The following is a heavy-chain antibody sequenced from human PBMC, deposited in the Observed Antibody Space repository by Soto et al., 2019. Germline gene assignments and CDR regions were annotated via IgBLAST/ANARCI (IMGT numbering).Heavy chain of an antibody. CDR3: ARDSPGPQQQLVWLRWAISYYYYGMDV. Sequence: QVQLVESGGGVVQPGRSLRLSCAASGFTFSSYAMHWVRQAPGKGLEWVAVISYDGSNKYYADSVKGRFTISRDNSKNTLYLQMNSLRAEDTAVYYCARDSPGPQQQLVWLRWAISYYYYGMDVRGQGTTVTVSS. V-gene: IGHV3-30-3*01. CDR1: GFTFSSYA. CDR2: ISYDGSNK. J-gene: IGHJ6*02. D-gene: IGHD6-13*01.